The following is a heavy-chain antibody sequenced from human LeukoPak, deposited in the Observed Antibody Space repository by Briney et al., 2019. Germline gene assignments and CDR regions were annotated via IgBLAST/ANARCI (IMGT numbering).Heavy chain of an antibody. CDR2: INPNSGGT. J-gene: IGHJ2*01. CDR1: GYTFTGYY. CDR3: ARGSLAARPNWYFDL. V-gene: IGHV1-2*02. D-gene: IGHD6-6*01. Sequence: ASVKVSCKASGYTFTGYYMHWVRQAPGQGLEWMGWINPNSGGTNYAQKFQGRVTMTRDTSISTAYMELSRLRSDDTAVYYCARGSLAARPNWYFDLWGRGTLVTVSS.